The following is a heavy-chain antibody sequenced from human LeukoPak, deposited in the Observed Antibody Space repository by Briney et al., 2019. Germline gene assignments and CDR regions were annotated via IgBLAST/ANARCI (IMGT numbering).Heavy chain of an antibody. CDR1: GGSFSGYY. D-gene: IGHD2-15*01. J-gene: IGHJ4*02. CDR3: ARRLNYCSGGSCYSFIDY. CDR2: IYYSGST. Sequence: PSETLSLTCAVYGGSFSGYYWSWIRQPPGKGLEWIGYIYYSGSTNYNPSLKSRVTISVDTSKNQFSLKLSSVTAADTAVYYCARRLNYCSGGSCYSFIDYWGQGTLVTVSS. V-gene: IGHV4-59*08.